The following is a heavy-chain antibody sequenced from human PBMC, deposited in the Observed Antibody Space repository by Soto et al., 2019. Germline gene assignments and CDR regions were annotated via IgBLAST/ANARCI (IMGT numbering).Heavy chain of an antibody. Sequence: GGSLRLSCAASGFTFSSYAMRWVRQAQGKGLEWVSAISGSDGSKYYADSVKGRFTIYKYKSKNTLYLQMNRLRAEVTAVDYCAKDRVVYATHDAFDIWGQGTMVTVS. V-gene: IGHV3-23*01. D-gene: IGHD2-8*02. CDR1: GFTFSSYA. CDR3: AKDRVVYATHDAFDI. J-gene: IGHJ3*02. CDR2: ISGSDGSK.